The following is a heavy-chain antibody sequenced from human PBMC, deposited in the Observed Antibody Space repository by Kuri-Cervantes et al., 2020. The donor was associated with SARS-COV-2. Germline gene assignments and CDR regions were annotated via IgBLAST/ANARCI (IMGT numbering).Heavy chain of an antibody. J-gene: IGHJ2*01. Sequence: SCTVSGGSISSGGYYWSWIRQPPGKGLEWIGYIYHSGTTSYKSSLKSRVTISADTSKNQFSLNLKSVTAADTAIYYCAMSSDWNPLWYFDLWGRGTLVTVSS. CDR3: AMSSDWNPLWYFDL. CDR2: IYHSGTT. D-gene: IGHD2-21*01. CDR1: GGSISSGGYY. V-gene: IGHV4-30-2*01.